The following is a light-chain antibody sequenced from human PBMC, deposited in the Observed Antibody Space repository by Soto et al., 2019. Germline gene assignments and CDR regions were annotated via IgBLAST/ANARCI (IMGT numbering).Light chain of an antibody. Sequence: EIVLTQSPGTLSLSPGERATLSCRASQSLSNNYLAWYQQKPGQTPRLLIYDASSRATGIPDRFSASGSGTDFTLTISRLEPEDFAVYYCQQYDRSPRTFGIGTKVEIK. CDR3: QQYDRSPRT. J-gene: IGKJ1*01. CDR1: QSLSNNY. CDR2: DAS. V-gene: IGKV3-20*01.